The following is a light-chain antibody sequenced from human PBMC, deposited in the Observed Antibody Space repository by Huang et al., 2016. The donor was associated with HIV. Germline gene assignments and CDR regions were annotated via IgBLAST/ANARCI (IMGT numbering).Light chain of an antibody. Sequence: EIVLTQSPGTLSLSPGERATLSCRASQTVSSNYLAWYQQKPGQAPRLLIYGASSRATGIPDRFSGSGSGTDFTLTITRVEPEDFAVYYCQQYGNYLETFGQGTNLEIK. CDR3: QQYGNYLET. J-gene: IGKJ2*01. CDR2: GAS. CDR1: QTVSSNY. V-gene: IGKV3-20*01.